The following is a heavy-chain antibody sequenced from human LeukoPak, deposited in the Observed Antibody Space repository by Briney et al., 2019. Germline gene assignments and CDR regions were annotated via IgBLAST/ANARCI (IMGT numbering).Heavy chain of an antibody. CDR1: GGSFSGYY. V-gene: IGHV4-34*01. Sequence: SETLSLTCAVYGGSFSGYYWSWIRQPPGKGLEWIGENNHSGSTNYNPSLKSRVTISVDTSKNQFSLKLSPVTAADTAVYYCARGRWTGYFDYWGQGTLVTVSS. CDR3: ARGRWTGYFDY. CDR2: NNHSGST. J-gene: IGHJ4*02. D-gene: IGHD3/OR15-3a*01.